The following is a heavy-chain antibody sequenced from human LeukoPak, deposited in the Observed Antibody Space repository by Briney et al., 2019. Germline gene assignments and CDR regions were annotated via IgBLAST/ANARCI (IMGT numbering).Heavy chain of an antibody. CDR3: ARDSGSGWQNWFDP. CDR2: FDPEDGET. CDR1: GYTLTELS. V-gene: IGHV1-24*01. D-gene: IGHD6-19*01. J-gene: IGHJ5*02. Sequence: ASVKVSCKVSGYTLTELSMHWVRQAPGKGLEWMGGFDPEDGETIYAQKFQGRVTMTEDTSTDTAYMELSSLRSEDTAVYYCARDSGSGWQNWFDPWGQGTLVTVSS.